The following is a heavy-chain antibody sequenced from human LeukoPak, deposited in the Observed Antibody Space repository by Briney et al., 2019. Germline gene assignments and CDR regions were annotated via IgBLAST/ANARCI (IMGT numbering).Heavy chain of an antibody. D-gene: IGHD5-18*01. Sequence: PSETLSLTCTVSGGSISSYYWSWIRQPPGKGLEWIGYIYYSGSTNYNPSLKSRVTISVDTSKNQFSLKLSAVTAADTAVYYCARDPGGGYSYGQRWGQGTLVTVSS. CDR2: IYYSGST. CDR1: GGSISSYY. CDR3: ARDPGGGYSYGQR. V-gene: IGHV4-59*12. J-gene: IGHJ1*01.